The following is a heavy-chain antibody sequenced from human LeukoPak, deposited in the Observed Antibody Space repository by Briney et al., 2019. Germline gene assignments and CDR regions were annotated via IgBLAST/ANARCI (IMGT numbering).Heavy chain of an antibody. J-gene: IGHJ4*02. V-gene: IGHV4-4*02. Sequence: SETLSLTCVASGGXITNTNYWTWVRQPPGKGLEWIGEVNLQGSTNYNPSLMGRVAISVDKSENHVSLQLTSVTAADTAVYYCAREGGPYRPLDYSGQGTLVTVSS. CDR2: VNLQGST. CDR1: GGXITNTNY. CDR3: AREGGPYRPLDY.